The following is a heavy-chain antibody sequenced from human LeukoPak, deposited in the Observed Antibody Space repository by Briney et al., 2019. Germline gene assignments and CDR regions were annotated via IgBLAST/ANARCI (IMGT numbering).Heavy chain of an antibody. V-gene: IGHV4-34*01. J-gene: IGHJ6*03. Sequence: SETLSLTCAVYGDSLSRYYWTWIRQPPGKGLEWLGEINPSGSPDYNPSLKSRATISVDTSKNQFSLRLASVTAADTAVYYCASVRHVPLEYYYYVDVWGKGTTVTVSS. CDR2: INPSGSP. D-gene: IGHD2/OR15-2a*01. CDR3: ASVRHVPLEYYYYVDV. CDR1: GDSLSRYY.